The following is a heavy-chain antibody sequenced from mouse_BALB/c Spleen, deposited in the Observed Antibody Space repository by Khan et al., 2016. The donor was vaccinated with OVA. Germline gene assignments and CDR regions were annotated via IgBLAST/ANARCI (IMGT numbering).Heavy chain of an antibody. CDR3: TREGAYYRSDGWFAY. CDR1: GYTFTSYT. V-gene: IGHV1-4*01. CDR2: INPSSSYP. D-gene: IGHD2-14*01. Sequence: QVQLKQSGAELARPGASVKMSCKASGYTFTSYTMHWVKQRPGQGLEWIGYINPSSSYPNYNQKFKEKATLTAEKASSTAYMQLSSLTSEDSAVYYCTREGAYYRSDGWFAYWGQGTLVTVSA. J-gene: IGHJ3*01.